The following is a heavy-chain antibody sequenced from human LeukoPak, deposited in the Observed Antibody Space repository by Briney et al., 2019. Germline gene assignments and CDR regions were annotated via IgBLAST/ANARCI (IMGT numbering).Heavy chain of an antibody. D-gene: IGHD6-19*01. CDR1: GASISSYY. V-gene: IGHV4-59*13. J-gene: IGHJ4*02. CDR3: ARGGWYLDY. Sequence: PSETLSLTCTVSGASISSYYWSWIRQPPGKGLEWIGYIYYSGSTNYNPSLQSRVTISVDTSKSQFSLKLRSVTAADTAVYYCARGGWYLDYWGQGTLVTVSS. CDR2: IYYSGST.